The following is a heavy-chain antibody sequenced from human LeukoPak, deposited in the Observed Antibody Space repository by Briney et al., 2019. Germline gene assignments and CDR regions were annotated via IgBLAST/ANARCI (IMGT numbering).Heavy chain of an antibody. CDR1: GFTFSSYA. CDR3: ARNLRGPFDY. CDR2: IKQDGSEE. D-gene: IGHD3-16*01. J-gene: IGHJ4*02. Sequence: QTGGSLRLSCAASGFTFSSYAMSWVRQAPGKGLEWVANIKQDGSEEYYVDSVKGRFTISRDNAKNSLYLQMNSLRAEDTAVYYCARNLRGPFDYWGQGTLVTVSS. V-gene: IGHV3-7*01.